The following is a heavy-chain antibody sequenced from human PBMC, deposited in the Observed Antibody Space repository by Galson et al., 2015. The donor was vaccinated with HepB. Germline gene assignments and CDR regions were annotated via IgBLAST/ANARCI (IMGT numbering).Heavy chain of an antibody. CDR2: IYYSGST. CDR3: ARQNVAVAGTDFDY. CDR1: GGSISSSSYY. V-gene: IGHV4-39*01. Sequence: LSLTCTVSGGSISSSSYYWGWIRQPPGKGLEWIGSIYYSGSTYYNPSLKSRVTISVDTSKNQFSLKLSSVTAADTAVYYCARQNVAVAGTDFDYWGQGTLVTVSS. D-gene: IGHD6-19*01. J-gene: IGHJ4*02.